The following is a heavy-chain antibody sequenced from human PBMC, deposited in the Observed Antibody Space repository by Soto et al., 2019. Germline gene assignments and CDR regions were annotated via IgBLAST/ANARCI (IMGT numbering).Heavy chain of an antibody. V-gene: IGHV3-21*01. D-gene: IGHD3-22*01. CDR1: GFTFSSYT. J-gene: IGHJ4*02. Sequence: WGSLRLSCAASGFTFSSYTMTWVRQAPGKGLEWVSSISISSSYINHADSLKGRFTISRDNSRNSLYLQMTSLRAEDTAVYYCARDRPNSNDYSMLSHWGKGTMVTVSP. CDR2: ISISSSYI. CDR3: ARDRPNSNDYSMLSH.